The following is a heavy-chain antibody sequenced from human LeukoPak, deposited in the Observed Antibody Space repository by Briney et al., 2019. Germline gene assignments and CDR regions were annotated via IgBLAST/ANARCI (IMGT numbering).Heavy chain of an antibody. CDR2: INPNSGGT. CDR1: GYTFTGYY. J-gene: IGHJ4*02. CDR3: ARASDGSGTTYYFDY. Sequence: GASVKVSCKASGYTFTGYYMHWVRQAPGQGLEWMGWINPNSGGTNYAQKFQGRVTMTRDTSISTAYMELSRLRSDDTAVYYCARASDGSGTTYYFDYWGRGTLVTVSS. V-gene: IGHV1-2*02. D-gene: IGHD3-10*01.